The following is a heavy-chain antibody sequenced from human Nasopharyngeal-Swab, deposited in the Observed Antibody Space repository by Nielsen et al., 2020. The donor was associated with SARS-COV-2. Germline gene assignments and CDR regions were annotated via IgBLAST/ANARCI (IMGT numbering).Heavy chain of an antibody. CDR1: GFTFSSYT. V-gene: IGHV3-30*04. CDR3: ARTAAFCGDDCYSEYFQH. Sequence: GESLKISCAASGFTFSSYTIHWVRQAPGKGLEWVAVISYDASDKYYADSVKGRFTLSRDNSKNTVYLQMNSLRADDTAIYYCARTAAFCGDDCYSEYFQHWGQGTLVTVSS. D-gene: IGHD2-21*02. CDR2: ISYDASDK. J-gene: IGHJ1*01.